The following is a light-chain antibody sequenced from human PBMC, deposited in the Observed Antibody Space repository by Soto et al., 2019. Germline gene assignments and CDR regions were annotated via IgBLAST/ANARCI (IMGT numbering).Light chain of an antibody. CDR1: QSVSTY. Sequence: EILLTQSPATLSLSPGETATLSCRASQSVSTYLAWYQQKPGQPPRLLIYDASNRATGVPARFSGSGSGTDFTLTISSLETADFAVYYCQQRSNWTLLAFGGGTKVEIK. CDR3: QQRSNWTLLA. CDR2: DAS. J-gene: IGKJ4*02. V-gene: IGKV3-11*01.